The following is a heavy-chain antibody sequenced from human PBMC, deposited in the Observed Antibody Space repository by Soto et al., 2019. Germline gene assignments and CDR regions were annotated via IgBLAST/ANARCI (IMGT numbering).Heavy chain of an antibody. CDR2: ISSSSSYI. CDR3: ARDSYDFWTAYSY. Sequence: EVQLVESGGGLVKPGASLRLSCAASGFTFSSYSMSWVRQAPGRGLEWVSSISSSSSYIYYADSVKGRFTISRDNAKNSLYLQMNSLRPEDTAVYYCARDSYDFWTAYSYWGQGTQVTVSS. J-gene: IGHJ4*02. CDR1: GFTFSSYS. D-gene: IGHD3-3*01. V-gene: IGHV3-21*01.